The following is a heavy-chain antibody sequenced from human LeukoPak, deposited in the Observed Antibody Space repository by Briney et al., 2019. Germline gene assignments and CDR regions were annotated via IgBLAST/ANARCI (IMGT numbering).Heavy chain of an antibody. J-gene: IGHJ4*02. CDR2: IILTRLTT. V-gene: IGHV3-23*01. CDR3: AKERRKNFDY. Sequence: VSAIILTRLTTSSPASVNARFTISTHNSNNTLYLQMNSLRAEDTAVYYCAKERRKNFDYCGQGTLVTVSS.